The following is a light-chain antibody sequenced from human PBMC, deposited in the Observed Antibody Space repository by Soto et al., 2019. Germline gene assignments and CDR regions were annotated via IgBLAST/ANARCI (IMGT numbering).Light chain of an antibody. CDR2: GNS. CDR1: SSNIGAGYD. V-gene: IGLV1-40*01. J-gene: IGLJ3*02. Sequence: QSVLTQPPSVSXAPGQXVTIXXTGSSSNIGAGYDVHWYQQLPGTAPKLLIYGNSNRPSGVPDRFSGSKSGTSASLAITGLQAEDEADYYCQSYDSSLSGSGVFGGGTKVTVL. CDR3: QSYDSSLSGSGV.